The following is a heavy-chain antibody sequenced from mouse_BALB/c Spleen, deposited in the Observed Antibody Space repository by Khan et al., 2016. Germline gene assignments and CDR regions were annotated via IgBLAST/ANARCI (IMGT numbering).Heavy chain of an antibody. Sequence: QVQLQQPGPGLVAPSQSLSITCTVSGFALTSYGVHWVRQPPGKGLEWLGAIWAGGSTNYNSALMSRLSISNDNSTRQVLLKMNSLQPDDTAMYYCAGLEDIWGQGTTLTVSS. CDR2: IWAGGST. J-gene: IGHJ2*01. CDR1: GFALTSYG. D-gene: IGHD1-3*01. V-gene: IGHV2-9*02. CDR3: AGLEDI.